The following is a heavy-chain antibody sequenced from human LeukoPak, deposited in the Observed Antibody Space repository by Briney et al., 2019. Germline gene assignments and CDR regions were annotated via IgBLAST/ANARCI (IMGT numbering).Heavy chain of an antibody. CDR2: IYPGDSDT. J-gene: IGHJ6*02. CDR1: GYSFTSYW. D-gene: IGHD6-19*01. V-gene: IGHV5-51*01. CDR3: ARRSAGRGYYYGMDV. Sequence: GESLKISCKGSGYSFTSYWIGWVRQMPGKGLEWMGIIYPGDSDTRYSPSFQGQVTISADKSISTAYLQWSSLKASDTAIYYCARRSAGRGYYYGMDVWGQGTTVTVSS.